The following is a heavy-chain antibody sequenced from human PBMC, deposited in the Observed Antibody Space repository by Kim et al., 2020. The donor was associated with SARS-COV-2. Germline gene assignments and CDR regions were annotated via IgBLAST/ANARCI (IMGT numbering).Heavy chain of an antibody. CDR2: IKSKTDGGTT. V-gene: IGHV3-15*01. J-gene: IGHJ4*02. D-gene: IGHD5-18*01. CDR3: TTDHRPYPRGYSYGYAVVY. Sequence: GGSLRLSCAASGFTFSNAWMSWVRQAPGKGLEWVGRIKSKTDGGTTDYAAPVKGRFTISRDDSKNTLYLQMNSLKTEDTAVYYCTTDHRPYPRGYSYGYAVVYWGQGTLVTVSS. CDR1: GFTFSNAW.